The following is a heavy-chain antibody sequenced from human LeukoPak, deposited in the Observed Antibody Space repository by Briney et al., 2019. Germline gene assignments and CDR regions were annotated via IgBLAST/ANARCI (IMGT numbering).Heavy chain of an antibody. J-gene: IGHJ4*02. CDR2: ISYDGSNK. V-gene: IGHV3-30-3*01. CDR1: GFTFSSYA. CDR3: ARDTSGGYSFDY. Sequence: GRSLRLSCAASGFTFSSYAMHWVCQAPGKGLEWVAVISYDGSNKYYADSVKGRFTISRDNSKNTLYLQMNSLRAEDTAVYYCARDTSGGYSFDYWGQGTLVTVSS. D-gene: IGHD6-13*01.